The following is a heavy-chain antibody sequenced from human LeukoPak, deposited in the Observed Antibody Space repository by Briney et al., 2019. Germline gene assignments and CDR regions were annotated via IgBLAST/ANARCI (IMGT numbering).Heavy chain of an antibody. CDR1: GYTFTSYG. CDR2: ISTYNDNT. D-gene: IGHD2-15*01. CDR3: ARGSSPYCSAGNCYIDY. Sequence: ASVKVSCRASGYTFTSYGISWVRQVPGQGLEWMGWISTYNDNTYSAQKFQGRVTMTTDTSTSTAYMEVRSPRSDDTAVYYCARGSSPYCSAGNCYIDYWGQGTLVTVSS. V-gene: IGHV1-18*04. J-gene: IGHJ4*02.